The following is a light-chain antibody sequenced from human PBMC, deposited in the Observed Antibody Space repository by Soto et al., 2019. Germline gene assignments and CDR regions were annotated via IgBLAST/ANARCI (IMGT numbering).Light chain of an antibody. V-gene: IGKV3-11*01. Sequence: EIVLTQSPASLSLSPGERATLSCRASQSVSSYLAWYQQKPGQAPRLLIYDASNRATGIPARFSGSGSGTDFTLTISSLEPEDFAVYYCHQRSNWPPWTFGQGTKVEI. J-gene: IGKJ1*01. CDR3: HQRSNWPPWT. CDR1: QSVSSY. CDR2: DAS.